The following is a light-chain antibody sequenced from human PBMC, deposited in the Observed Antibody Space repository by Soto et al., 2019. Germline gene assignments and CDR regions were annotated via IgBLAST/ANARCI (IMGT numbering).Light chain of an antibody. Sequence: EIVLTQSPGTLSLSPGERATLSCRASQSVSSNYLAWYQQKPGQAPWLLIYGSSSRATGIPDRFSGGGSGTDFTLTISRLEPEDFAVYFCQQYGSSPPFTFGQGTKVEIK. CDR2: GSS. CDR3: QQYGSSPPFT. V-gene: IGKV3-20*01. CDR1: QSVSSNY. J-gene: IGKJ2*01.